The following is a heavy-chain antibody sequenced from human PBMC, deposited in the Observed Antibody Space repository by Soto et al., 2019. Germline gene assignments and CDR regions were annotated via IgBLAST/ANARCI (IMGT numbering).Heavy chain of an antibody. CDR3: ARILNPSSTSCYSNDNWFDP. D-gene: IGHD2-2*01. V-gene: IGHV2-70*01. CDR1: GFLLSTSGMC. J-gene: IGHJ5*02. CDR2: IDWDDDK. Sequence: GSGPTLVNPTQTLTLTCTFSGFLLSTSGMCVSWIRQPPGKALEWLALIDWDDDKYYSTSLKTRLTISKDTSKNQVVLTMTNMDPVDTATYYCARILNPSSTSCYSNDNWFDPWGQGTLVTVSS.